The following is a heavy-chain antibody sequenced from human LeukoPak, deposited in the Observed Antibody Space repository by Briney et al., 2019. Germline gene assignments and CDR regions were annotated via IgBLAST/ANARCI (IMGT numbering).Heavy chain of an antibody. CDR3: AKEEKLWGKYYFDY. V-gene: IGHV3-30*18. Sequence: PGGSLRLSCAASGLTFSSYGMHWVRQAPGKGLEWVAVISYDGSNKYYADSVKGRFTISRDNSKNTLYLQMNSLRAEDTAVYYCAKEEKLWGKYYFDYWGQGTLVTVSS. CDR2: ISYDGSNK. D-gene: IGHD5-18*01. CDR1: GLTFSSYG. J-gene: IGHJ4*02.